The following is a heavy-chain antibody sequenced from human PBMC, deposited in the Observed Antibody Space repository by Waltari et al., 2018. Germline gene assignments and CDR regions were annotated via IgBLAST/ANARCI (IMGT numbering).Heavy chain of an antibody. CDR2: IYYSGST. CDR3: ARAKLGGVDY. D-gene: IGHD3-16*01. V-gene: IGHV4-59*01. J-gene: IGHJ4*02. CDR1: GGSISSYY. Sequence: QVQLQESGPGLVKPSETLSLTCTVSGGSISSYYWSWIRQPPGKGLEWIGYIYYSGSTNYNPSRKSRVTISVDTSKNQFSLKLSSVTAADTAVYYCARAKLGGVDYWGQGTLVTVSS.